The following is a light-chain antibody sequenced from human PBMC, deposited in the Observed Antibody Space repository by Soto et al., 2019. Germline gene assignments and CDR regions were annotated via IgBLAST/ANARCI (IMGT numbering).Light chain of an antibody. J-gene: IGKJ2*01. V-gene: IGKV1-9*01. CDR3: QQLHSFPYT. CDR2: AAT. CDR1: RDISSS. Sequence: DIQLTQSPSFLSASVGDRVNITCRASRDISSSLAWYHQNPGKAPRLLISAATTLQTGGPSRFSGSGYGTEFTLTIGSLQPEDFATYYCQQLHSFPYTFGQGTKV.